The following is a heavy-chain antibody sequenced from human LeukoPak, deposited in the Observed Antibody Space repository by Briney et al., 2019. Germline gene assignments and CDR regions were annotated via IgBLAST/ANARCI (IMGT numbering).Heavy chain of an antibody. V-gene: IGHV4-34*01. CDR2: INHSGST. J-gene: IGHJ4*02. Sequence: SETLSLTCAVYGGSFSGYYWSWIRQPPGKGLEWIGEINHSGSTNYNPSLKSRVTISVDTSKNQFSLKLSSVTAADTAVYYCASARNLGYCSGGSCYFPTGFDYWGQGTLVTVSS. D-gene: IGHD2-15*01. CDR3: ASARNLGYCSGGSCYFPTGFDY. CDR1: GGSFSGYY.